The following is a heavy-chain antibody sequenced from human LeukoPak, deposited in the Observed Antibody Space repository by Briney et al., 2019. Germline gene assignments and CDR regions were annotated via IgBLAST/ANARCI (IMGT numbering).Heavy chain of an antibody. CDR1: GGTFSSSA. CDR3: ARDGSQGSLGWFDP. CDR2: IIPIFGTA. J-gene: IGHJ5*02. Sequence: SVKVSCKASGGTFSSSAISWVRQAPGQGLEWMGGIIPIFGTANYAQKFQGRVTITADESTSTAYMELSSLRSEDTAVYYCARDGSQGSLGWFDPWGQGTLVTVSS. V-gene: IGHV1-69*13. D-gene: IGHD1-1*01.